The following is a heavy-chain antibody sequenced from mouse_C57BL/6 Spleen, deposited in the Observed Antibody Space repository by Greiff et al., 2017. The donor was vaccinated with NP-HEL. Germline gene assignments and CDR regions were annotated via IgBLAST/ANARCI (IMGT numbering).Heavy chain of an antibody. D-gene: IGHD3-1*01. V-gene: IGHV1-26*01. J-gene: IGHJ2*01. CDR1: GYTFTDYY. Sequence: EVQLQQSGPELVKPGASVKMSCKASGYTFTDYYMNWVKRSPGQSLEWIGDINPNNGGTNYNQKFKGKATLTVDKSSSTAYMQLRSLTSEDSAVYYCASYGGYWCYFGCRG. CDR2: INPNNGGT. CDR3: ASYGGYWCYFGC.